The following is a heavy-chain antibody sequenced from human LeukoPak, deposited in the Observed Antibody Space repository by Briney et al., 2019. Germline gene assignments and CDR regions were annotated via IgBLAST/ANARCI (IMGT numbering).Heavy chain of an antibody. D-gene: IGHD3-22*01. J-gene: IGHJ4*02. CDR3: ARDRALYDSRRGYYYTEDDY. CDR1: GFTFSTYW. V-gene: IGHV3-7*01. Sequence: GGSLRLSCAASGFTFSTYWMSWVRQAPGKGLEWVANINQDGSEKYSLDSVKGRFTISRDNAKSSLYLQMDSLRADDTAVYCCARDRALYDSRRGYYYTEDDYWGQGTLVTVSS. CDR2: INQDGSEK.